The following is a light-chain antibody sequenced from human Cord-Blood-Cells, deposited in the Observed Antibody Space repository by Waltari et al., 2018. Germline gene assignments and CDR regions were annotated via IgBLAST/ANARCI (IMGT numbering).Light chain of an antibody. V-gene: IGLV3-10*01. CDR1: TLPKKF. Sequence: SYELTQPPSVSVSPGQTARITCSGDTLPKKFAYCYQQKSGQAPVLVIYEESKRPSGIPERFSGSSSGTMATLTISGAQVEDEADYYCYSTDSSGNHSYVFGTGTKVTVL. CDR3: YSTDSSGNHSYV. J-gene: IGLJ1*01. CDR2: EES.